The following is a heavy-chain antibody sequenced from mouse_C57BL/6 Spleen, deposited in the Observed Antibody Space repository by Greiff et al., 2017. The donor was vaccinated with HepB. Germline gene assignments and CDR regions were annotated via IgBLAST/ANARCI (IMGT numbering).Heavy chain of an antibody. V-gene: IGHV1-72*01. J-gene: IGHJ2*01. D-gene: IGHD1-1*01. CDR2: IDPNSGGT. Sequence: VQLQQPGAELVKPGASVKLSCKASGYTFTSYWMHWVKQRPGRGLEWIGRIDPNSGGTKYNEKFKSKATLTVDKPSSTAYMQLSSLTSEDSAVYYCARWGVTTVVATPYYFDYWGQGTTLTVSS. CDR3: ARWGVTTVVATPYYFDY. CDR1: GYTFTSYW.